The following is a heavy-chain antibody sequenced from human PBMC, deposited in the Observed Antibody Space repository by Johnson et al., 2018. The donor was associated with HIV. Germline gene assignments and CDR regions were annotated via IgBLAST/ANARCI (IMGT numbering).Heavy chain of an antibody. V-gene: IGHV3-66*01. J-gene: IGHJ3*02. CDR1: GFTVSSNY. Sequence: VQLVESGGGLVQPGGSLRLSCAASGFTVSSNYMSWVRQAPGKGLEWVSVIYSGGSTYYADSVKGRFTISRDNSKNTLYLQMNSLRAEDTAVYYCAKIRITMIVVVEGVDAFDIWGQGTMVTVSS. D-gene: IGHD3-22*01. CDR2: IYSGGST. CDR3: AKIRITMIVVVEGVDAFDI.